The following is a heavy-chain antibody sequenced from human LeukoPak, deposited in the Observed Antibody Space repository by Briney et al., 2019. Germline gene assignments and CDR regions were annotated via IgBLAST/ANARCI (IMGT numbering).Heavy chain of an antibody. CDR1: GFTFRSYA. J-gene: IGHJ4*02. CDR3: TSGGYCSSTSCYGEN. D-gene: IGHD2-2*01. Sequence: GGSLRLSCAVSGFTFRSYAMKWVRQAPGKGLEWVGRIRSKANSYATAYAASVKGRFTISRDDSKNTAYLQMNSLKTEDTAVYYCTSGGYCSSTSCYGENWGQGTLVTVSS. V-gene: IGHV3-73*01. CDR2: IRSKANSYAT.